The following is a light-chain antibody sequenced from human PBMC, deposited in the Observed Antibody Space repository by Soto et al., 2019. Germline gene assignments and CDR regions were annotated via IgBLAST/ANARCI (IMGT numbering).Light chain of an antibody. CDR1: QSVSTT. V-gene: IGKV3-15*01. Sequence: EIVMTQSPATLSVSLGERVTLSCRASQSVSTTLAWYQQKPGQAPRLLIYGASTRATGIPARFSGSGSGTEFTLSIGSLQSEDFAVYYCHQRSNWPPLTFGGGTKVDIK. CDR3: HQRSNWPPLT. J-gene: IGKJ4*01. CDR2: GAS.